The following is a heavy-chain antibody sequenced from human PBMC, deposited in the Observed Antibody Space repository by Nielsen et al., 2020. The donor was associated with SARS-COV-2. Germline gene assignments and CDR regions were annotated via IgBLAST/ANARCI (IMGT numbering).Heavy chain of an antibody. CDR3: ARALGYCSSTSCYTRFDP. D-gene: IGHD2-2*02. Sequence: GESLKISCAASGFTFSSYGMHWVRQAPGKGLEWVAVIWYDGSNKYYADSVKGRFTISRDNSKNTLYLQMNSLRAEDTAVYYCARALGYCSSTSCYTRFDPWGQGTLVTVSS. CDR2: IWYDGSNK. CDR1: GFTFSSYG. J-gene: IGHJ5*02. V-gene: IGHV3-33*01.